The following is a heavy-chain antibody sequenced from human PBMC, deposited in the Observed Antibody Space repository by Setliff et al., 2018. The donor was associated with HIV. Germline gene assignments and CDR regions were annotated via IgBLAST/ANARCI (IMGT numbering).Heavy chain of an antibody. D-gene: IGHD3-22*01. Sequence: PSETLSLTCTVSGGSISSSYWSRIRQPPGKGLEWIGYIYYSGSTNYNPSLKSLVTISVDTSKNQFSLKLSSVTAADTAVYYCARARTPYYYDSSAYYFNYYYMDVWGKGTTVTVSS. CDR2: IYYSGST. CDR1: GGSISSSY. J-gene: IGHJ6*03. V-gene: IGHV4-59*01. CDR3: ARARTPYYYDSSAYYFNYYYMDV.